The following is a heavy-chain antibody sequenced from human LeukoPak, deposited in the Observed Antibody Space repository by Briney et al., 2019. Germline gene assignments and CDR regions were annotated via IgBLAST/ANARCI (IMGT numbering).Heavy chain of an antibody. J-gene: IGHJ4*02. CDR3: ARVPSRRCNDGTCYPIFDS. CDR1: GDSVTNYY. D-gene: IGHD2-15*01. Sequence: PSETLPLTCTVSGDSVTNYYWSWIRLPPGKGLEWIGYIDKSGNTNYNPSLKSRVIISVDTSKNQLSLNLISVTAADTAVYYCARVPSRRCNDGTCYPIFDSWGQGTLVTVSS. CDR2: IDKSGNT. V-gene: IGHV4-59*02.